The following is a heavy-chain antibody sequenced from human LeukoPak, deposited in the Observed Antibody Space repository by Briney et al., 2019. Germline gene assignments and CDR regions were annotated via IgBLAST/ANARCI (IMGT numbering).Heavy chain of an antibody. V-gene: IGHV1-18*01. Sequence: ASVKLSCKASGYTFTSYGISWVRQAPGPGLEWMGWISAYNGNTNYAQKLQGRVTMTTDTSTSTAYMELRSLRSDDTAVYYCARDKFGIAVAGTSGIDYWGQGTLVTVSS. CDR2: ISAYNGNT. J-gene: IGHJ4*02. CDR1: GYTFTSYG. D-gene: IGHD6-19*01. CDR3: ARDKFGIAVAGTSGIDY.